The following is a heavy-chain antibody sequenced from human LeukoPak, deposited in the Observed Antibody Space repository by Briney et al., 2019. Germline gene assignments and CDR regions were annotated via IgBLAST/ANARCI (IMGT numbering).Heavy chain of an antibody. CDR2: ISSNGGST. J-gene: IGHJ6*02. Sequence: GGSLRLSCAASGFTFSSYAMPWVRQAPGKGLEYVSAISSNGGSTYYANSVKGRFTISRDNSKNTLYLQMGSLRAEDMAVYYCARAGLHTYYYYGMDVWGQGTTVTVSS. CDR1: GFTFSSYA. CDR3: ARAGLHTYYYYGMDV. D-gene: IGHD3-16*01. V-gene: IGHV3-64*01.